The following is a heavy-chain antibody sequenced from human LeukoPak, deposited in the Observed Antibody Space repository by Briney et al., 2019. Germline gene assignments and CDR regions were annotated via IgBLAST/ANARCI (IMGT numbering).Heavy chain of an antibody. D-gene: IGHD3-10*01. CDR3: ARDPYYYGSGSYYSRPGRGSYFDY. CDR2: ISYDGSNK. J-gene: IGHJ4*02. CDR1: GFTFSSYA. Sequence: GGSLRLSRAASGFTFSSYAMHWVRQAPGKGLEWVAVISYDGSNKYYADPVKGRFTISRDNSKNTLYLQMNSLRAEDTAVYYCARDPYYYGSGSYYSRPGRGSYFDYWGQGTLVTVSS. V-gene: IGHV3-30-3*01.